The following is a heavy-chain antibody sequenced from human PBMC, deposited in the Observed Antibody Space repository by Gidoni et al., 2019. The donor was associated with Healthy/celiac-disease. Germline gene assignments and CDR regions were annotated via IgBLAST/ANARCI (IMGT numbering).Heavy chain of an antibody. V-gene: IGHV3-21*01. J-gene: IGHJ6*02. CDR2: ISSSSSYI. CDR1: GFTFSSYS. D-gene: IGHD4-17*01. CDR3: ARDESTVTSYYYYYGMDV. Sequence: EVQLVESGGGLVKPGGSLRLSCPASGFTFSSYSMNWVRQAPGKGLEWVSSISSSSSYIYYADSVKGRFTISRDNAKNSLYLQMNSLRAEDTAVYYCARDESTVTSYYYYYGMDVWGQGTTVTVSS.